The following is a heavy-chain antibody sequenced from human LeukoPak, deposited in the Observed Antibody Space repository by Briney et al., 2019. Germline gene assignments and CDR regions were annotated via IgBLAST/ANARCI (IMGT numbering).Heavy chain of an antibody. V-gene: IGHV4-59*12. CDR3: ARDMRVYYYDSSGYDAFDI. J-gene: IGHJ3*02. CDR1: GGSFSGYY. D-gene: IGHD3-22*01. CDR2: IYYSGST. Sequence: PSETLSLTCAVYGGSFSGYYWSWIRQPPGKGLEWIGYIYYSGSTNYNPSLKSRVTISVDTSKNQFSLKLSSVTAADTAVYYCARDMRVYYYDSSGYDAFDIWGQGTMVTVSS.